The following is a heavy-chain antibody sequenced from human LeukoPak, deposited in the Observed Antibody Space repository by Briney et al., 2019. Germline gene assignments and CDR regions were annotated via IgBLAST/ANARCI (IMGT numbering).Heavy chain of an antibody. CDR3: ARGPNSNWSGLDF. CDR2: ISPTGSTT. V-gene: IGHV3-74*01. Sequence: GGSLRLSCTASGFSFSGHWMHWARQLPGKGLVWVSRISPTGSTTSYADSEKGRFTVSRDNAKNTLYLQVNNLRAEDTAVYYCARGPNSNWSGLDFWGQGTLLTVSS. J-gene: IGHJ4*02. D-gene: IGHD6-6*01. CDR1: GFSFSGHW.